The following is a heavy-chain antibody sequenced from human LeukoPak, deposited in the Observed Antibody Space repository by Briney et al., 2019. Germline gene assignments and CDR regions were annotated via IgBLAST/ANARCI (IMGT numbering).Heavy chain of an antibody. CDR1: GGSFSGYY. Sequence: SETLSLTCAVYGGSFSGYYWSWIRQPPGKGLEWIGEINHSGSTNYNPSLKSRVTISVDTSKNQFSLKLSSVTAADTAVYYCAREYGSGSYYSGDAFDIWGQGTMVTVSS. CDR2: INHSGST. V-gene: IGHV4-34*01. J-gene: IGHJ3*02. CDR3: AREYGSGSYYSGDAFDI. D-gene: IGHD3-10*01.